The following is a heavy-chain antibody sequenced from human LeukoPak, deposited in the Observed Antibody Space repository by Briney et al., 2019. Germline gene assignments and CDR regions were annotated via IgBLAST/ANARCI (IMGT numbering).Heavy chain of an antibody. CDR1: GYTFTSYG. D-gene: IGHD1-26*01. CDR2: ISAYNGNT. CDR3: ARASLLVGATRVSLDY. Sequence: ASVKVSCKASGYTFTSYGISWVRQAPGQGLEWMGWISAYNGNTSYAQKLQGRVTMTTDTSTSTAYMELRSLRSDDTAVYYCARASLLVGATRVSLDYWGQGTLVTVSS. V-gene: IGHV1-18*01. J-gene: IGHJ4*02.